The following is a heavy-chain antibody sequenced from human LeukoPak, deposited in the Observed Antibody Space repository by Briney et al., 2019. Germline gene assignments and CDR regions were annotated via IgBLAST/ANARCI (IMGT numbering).Heavy chain of an antibody. Sequence: GRSLRLSCAASGFTFDDYAMHWVRQAPGKGLEWVSGISWNSGSIGYADSVKGRFTISRDNAKSSLYLQMNSLRAEDTALYYCAKGSVGVVPAAIGYWGQGTLVTVSS. V-gene: IGHV3-9*01. J-gene: IGHJ4*02. CDR3: AKGSVGVVPAAIGY. CDR1: GFTFDDYA. CDR2: ISWNSGSI. D-gene: IGHD2-2*01.